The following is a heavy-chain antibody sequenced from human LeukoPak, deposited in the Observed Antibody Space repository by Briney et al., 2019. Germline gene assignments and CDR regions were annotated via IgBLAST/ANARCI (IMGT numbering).Heavy chain of an antibody. CDR1: GDSISTSSYY. Sequence: PSATLSLTCTVSGDSISTSSYYWGWIRQPPGKGLEWLGSIYYSGSTYYNPSLKSRVTISVDTSKNQFSLNLYSVTAADTAVFYCARSYYYDYRQIDYWGQGTLVTVSS. J-gene: IGHJ4*02. CDR3: ARSYYYDYRQIDY. CDR2: IYYSGST. V-gene: IGHV4-39*01. D-gene: IGHD3-22*01.